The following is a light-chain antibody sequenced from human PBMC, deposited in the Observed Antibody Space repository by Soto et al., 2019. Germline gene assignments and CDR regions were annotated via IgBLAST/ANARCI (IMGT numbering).Light chain of an antibody. Sequence: DIQRTQSPSSLSASVGDRVTITCRASQSISSFLNWYQHKPGKAPKLLIYAASSLQSGVPSRFSGSGTGTDFTLTISSLQPEDFGTYYCQQSYSTLTFGGGTKVEIK. J-gene: IGKJ4*01. V-gene: IGKV1-39*01. CDR2: AAS. CDR1: QSISSF. CDR3: QQSYSTLT.